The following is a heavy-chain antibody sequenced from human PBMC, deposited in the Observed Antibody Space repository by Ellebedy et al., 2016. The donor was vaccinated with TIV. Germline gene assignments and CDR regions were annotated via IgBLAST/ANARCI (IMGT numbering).Heavy chain of an antibody. Sequence: GESLKISCTASGFAVTYNYMNWVRQAPGKGLEWVSTISVGADSTYYAGSVKGRFTISRDSSHAILQMNSLRAEDTAVYYCAKDLRGGVSRYFDSWGQGTLVTVSS. CDR2: ISVGADST. D-gene: IGHD2-8*02. V-gene: IGHV3-23*01. CDR1: GFAVTYNY. CDR3: AKDLRGGVSRYFDS. J-gene: IGHJ4*02.